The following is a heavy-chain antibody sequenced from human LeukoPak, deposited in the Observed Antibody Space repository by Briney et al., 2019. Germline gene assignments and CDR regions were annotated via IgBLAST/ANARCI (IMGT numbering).Heavy chain of an antibody. CDR3: ARASYDSRVGGAFDI. V-gene: IGHV3-30*04. D-gene: IGHD3-22*01. CDR2: ISYDGSNK. CDR1: GFTFSSYA. J-gene: IGHJ3*02. Sequence: QPGGSLRLSCAASGFTFSSYAMHWVRQAPGKGLEWVAVISYDGSNKYYADSVKGRFTISRDNSKNTLYLQMNSLRAEDTAVYYCARASYDSRVGGAFDIWGQGTMVTVSS.